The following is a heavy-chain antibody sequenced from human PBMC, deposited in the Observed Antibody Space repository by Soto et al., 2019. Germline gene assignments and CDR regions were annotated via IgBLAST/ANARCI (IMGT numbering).Heavy chain of an antibody. CDR2: ISGSGGST. J-gene: IGHJ4*02. Sequence: EVQLLESGGGLVQPGGSLRLSCAASGFTFSSYAMSWVRPAPGKGLEWVTAISGSGGSTYYADSVKGRFTTSRDNTKNTLYLQMIIRRAEDTAVYYCAKENGYSSSWFEFDYWGQGTLVTVSS. D-gene: IGHD6-13*01. V-gene: IGHV3-23*01. CDR3: AKENGYSSSWFEFDY. CDR1: GFTFSSYA.